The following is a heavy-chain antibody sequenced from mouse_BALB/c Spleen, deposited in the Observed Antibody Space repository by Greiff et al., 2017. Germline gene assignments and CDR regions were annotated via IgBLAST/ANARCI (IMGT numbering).Heavy chain of an antibody. CDR1: GFTFSSYA. V-gene: IGHV5-6-5*01. Sequence: EVQVVESGGGLVKPGGSLKLSCAASGFTFSSYAMSWVRQTPEKRLEWVASISSGGSTYYPDSVKGRFTISRDNARNILYLQMSSLRSEDTAMYYCARVYGNYYAMDYWGQGTSVTVSS. CDR2: ISSGGST. D-gene: IGHD2-1*01. J-gene: IGHJ4*01. CDR3: ARVYGNYYAMDY.